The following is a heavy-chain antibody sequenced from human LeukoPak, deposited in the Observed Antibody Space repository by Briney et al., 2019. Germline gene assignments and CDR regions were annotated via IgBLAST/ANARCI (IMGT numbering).Heavy chain of an antibody. CDR3: ARVFCGRCDDYYYYGMDV. CDR2: IYYSGST. D-gene: IGHD2-21*01. CDR1: GGSISSGGYS. J-gene: IGHJ6*02. V-gene: IGHV4-31*11. Sequence: PSQTLSLTCAVSGGSISSGGYSWSWIRQPPGTGLEWIGYIYYSGSTYYNPSLKSRVTISVDTSKNQFSLKLSSVTAADTAVYYCARVFCGRCDDYYYYGMDVWGQGTTVTVSS.